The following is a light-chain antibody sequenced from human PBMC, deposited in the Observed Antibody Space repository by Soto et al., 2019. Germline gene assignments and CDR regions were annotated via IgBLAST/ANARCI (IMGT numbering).Light chain of an antibody. V-gene: IGKV3-20*01. CDR2: GAS. J-gene: IGKJ1*01. CDR1: QSVISSS. Sequence: EIVLTQSPGTLSLSPGERATLSCRASQSVISSSLAWYQQKPGQAHRLLIYGASSRATGIQDRFSGSGSGTDFTLTISRLEPEDFAVYYCHHYGNSPQTFGQGTKVDIK. CDR3: HHYGNSPQT.